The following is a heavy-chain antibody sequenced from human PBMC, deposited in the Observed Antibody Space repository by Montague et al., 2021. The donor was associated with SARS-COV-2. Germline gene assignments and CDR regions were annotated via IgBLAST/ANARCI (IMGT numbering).Heavy chain of an antibody. V-gene: IGHV4-34*01. Sequence: SETLSLTCEVDSGPLSAYYWSWVRQPPGGGLEWIAEIHHTGITNFNPSLRSRVSISLDSSKNQLSLTLISVTAADTAIYYCASHPVFQQLYSWGQGTLVSVSS. CDR2: IHHTGIT. J-gene: IGHJ4*02. D-gene: IGHD6-13*01. CDR1: SGPLSAYY. CDR3: ASHPVFQQLYS.